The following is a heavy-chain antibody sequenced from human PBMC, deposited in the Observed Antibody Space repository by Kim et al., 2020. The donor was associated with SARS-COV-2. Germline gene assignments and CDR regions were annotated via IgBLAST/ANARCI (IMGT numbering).Heavy chain of an antibody. CDR3: AKSVEEDYAWWDY. CDR2: IYSGGSST. J-gene: IGHJ4*02. V-gene: IGHV3-23*03. D-gene: IGHD3-16*01. CDR1: GFTFSSYA. Sequence: GGSLRLSCAASGFTFSSYAMSWVRQAPGKGLEWVSVIYSGGSSTYYADSVKGRFTISRDNSKNTLYLQMNSLRAEDTAVYYCAKSVEEDYAWWDYWGQGTLVTVSS.